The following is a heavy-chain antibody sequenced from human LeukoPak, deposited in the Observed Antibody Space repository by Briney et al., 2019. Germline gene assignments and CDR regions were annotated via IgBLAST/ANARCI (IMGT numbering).Heavy chain of an antibody. CDR2: ISCSGGSK. J-gene: IGHJ3*02. V-gene: IGHV3-23*01. Sequence: GGSLRLSCAASGFTLSSYYMSWVRQAPGKGLEWVSAISCSGGSKYYADFMRRRYTISGDTSKNTLHLQRNSLRAEDTAVYYCAKDLYRWRTVTTYDAFDIWGQGTMVTVSS. CDR3: AKDLYRWRTVTTYDAFDI. D-gene: IGHD4-17*01. CDR1: GFTLSSYY.